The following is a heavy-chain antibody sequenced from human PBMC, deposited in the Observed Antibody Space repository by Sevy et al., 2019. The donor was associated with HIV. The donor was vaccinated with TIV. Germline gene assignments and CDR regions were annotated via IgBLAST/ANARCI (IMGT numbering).Heavy chain of an antibody. Sequence: GGSLRLSCAASGFTFAKYSMSWVRQAPGKGLEWVSTFSFGCGRINYADSVKGRFTISRDDSKNTLFLQMNSLRAVDTATYFCAREGCTQPHDYWGQGTLVTVSS. CDR1: GFTFAKYS. V-gene: IGHV3-23*01. CDR2: FSFGCGRI. J-gene: IGHJ4*02. CDR3: AREGCTQPHDY. D-gene: IGHD2-8*01.